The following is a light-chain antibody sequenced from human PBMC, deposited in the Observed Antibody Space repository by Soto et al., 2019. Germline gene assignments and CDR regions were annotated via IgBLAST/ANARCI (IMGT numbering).Light chain of an antibody. CDR3: QQFKSSPLT. CDR2: EAS. J-gene: IGKJ5*01. Sequence: AIQLTQSPSSLSASVGDRVTITCRASQGISSALAWYQQRPGKAPKLLIYEASTLESGVPSRFSGRGSETDFTLTVSSLQPEDFATYYCQQFKSSPLTFGQGTRLEIK. V-gene: IGKV1-13*02. CDR1: QGISSA.